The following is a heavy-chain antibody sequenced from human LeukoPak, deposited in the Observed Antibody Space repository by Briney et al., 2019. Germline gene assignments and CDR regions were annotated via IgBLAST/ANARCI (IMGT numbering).Heavy chain of an antibody. CDR2: ISWNSGSI. D-gene: IGHD4-17*01. CDR3: AKDRTTVTTSGFDY. J-gene: IGHJ4*02. V-gene: IGHV3-9*01. Sequence: GRSLRLSCAASGFTFDDYAMHWVRQAPGKGLEWVSGISWNSGSIGYADSVEGRFTISRDNAKNSLYLQMNSLRAEDTALYYCAKDRTTVTTSGFDYWGQGTLVTVSS. CDR1: GFTFDDYA.